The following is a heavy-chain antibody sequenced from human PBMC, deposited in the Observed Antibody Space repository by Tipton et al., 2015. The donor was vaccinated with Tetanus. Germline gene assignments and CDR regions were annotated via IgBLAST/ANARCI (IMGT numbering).Heavy chain of an antibody. CDR1: GGSISSYY. D-gene: IGHD4-17*01. CDR2: IYYSGST. Sequence: TLSLTCTVSGGSISSYYWSWIRQPPGKGLEWIGYIYYSGSTNYNPSLKSRVTISVDTSKNQFSLKLTSVTAAGAAVYYCARPSTTVTPRAFDVWGQGTMVTVSS. V-gene: IGHV4-59*08. CDR3: ARPSTTVTPRAFDV. J-gene: IGHJ3*01.